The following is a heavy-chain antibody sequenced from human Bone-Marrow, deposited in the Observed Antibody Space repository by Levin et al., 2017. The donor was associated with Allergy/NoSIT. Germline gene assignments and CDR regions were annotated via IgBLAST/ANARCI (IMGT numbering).Heavy chain of an antibody. CDR3: ARAPYGFHGYGSFDI. CDR2: IYTHGTT. CDR1: GGPITSFY. J-gene: IGHJ3*02. V-gene: IGHV4-4*07. D-gene: IGHD4-17*01. Sequence: TSETLSLTCAVSGGPITSFYWAWIRQPAGKSLEFLGRIYTHGTTDYNPSLKSRLSMSIDTSKNKLSLQLSSVTAADTAVYYCARAPYGFHGYGSFDIWGPGTNVTVSS.